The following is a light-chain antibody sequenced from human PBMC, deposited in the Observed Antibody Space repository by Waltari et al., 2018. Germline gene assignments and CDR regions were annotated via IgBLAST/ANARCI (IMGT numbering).Light chain of an antibody. J-gene: IGLJ3*02. CDR2: ENI. CDR3: QSCAGHLTDWV. CDR1: SSNIGAGSA. V-gene: IGLV1-40*01. Sequence: QSVLTQPPSVSGAPGQTVTISCTGTSSNIGAGSAVHWYQHLPGAAPKVLIYENIKRPSGGSDRCSGSKAGTSASLTSTGLRAEDEADYYGQSCAGHLTDWVFGEGTKLTVL.